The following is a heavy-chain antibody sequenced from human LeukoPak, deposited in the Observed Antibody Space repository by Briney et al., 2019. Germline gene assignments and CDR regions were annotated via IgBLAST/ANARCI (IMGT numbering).Heavy chain of an antibody. Sequence: TSETLSLTCAVYGGSFSGYYWSWIRQPPGKGLEWIGEINHSGSTNYNPSLKSRVTISVDTSKNQFSLKLSSVTAADTAVYYCARATRRASTYFDYWGQGTLVTVSS. CDR1: GGSFSGYY. D-gene: IGHD6-25*01. J-gene: IGHJ4*02. CDR2: INHSGST. V-gene: IGHV4-34*01. CDR3: ARATRRASTYFDY.